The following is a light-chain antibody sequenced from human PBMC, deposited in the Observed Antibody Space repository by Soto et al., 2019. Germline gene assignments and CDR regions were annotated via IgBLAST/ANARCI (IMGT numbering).Light chain of an antibody. V-gene: IGLV1-40*01. Sequence: QSVLTQPPSVSGAPGQRVTISCTGSSSNIGAGYGVHWYQKLPGTAPKLLIYGNTNRPSGVPDRFSGSKSGTSASLAITGLQAEDEADCYCQSYDNSLRGSVFGGGTKLTVL. CDR2: GNT. CDR3: QSYDNSLRGSV. CDR1: SSNIGAGYG. J-gene: IGLJ2*01.